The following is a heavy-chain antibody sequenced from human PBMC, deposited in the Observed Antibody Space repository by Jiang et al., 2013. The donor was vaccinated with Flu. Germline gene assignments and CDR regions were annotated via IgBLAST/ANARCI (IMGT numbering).Heavy chain of an antibody. Sequence: GAEVKKPGESLKISCKGSGYSFTSYWIGWVRQMPGKGLEWMGIIYPGDSDTRYSPSFQGQVTISADKSISTAYLQWSSLKASDTAMYYCASTQEVLLEWLLYHPQAFDIWGQGTMVTVSS. CDR2: IYPGDSDT. D-gene: IGHD3-3*01. V-gene: IGHV5-51*03. CDR1: GYSFTSYW. J-gene: IGHJ3*02. CDR3: ASTQEVLLEWLLYHPQAFDI.